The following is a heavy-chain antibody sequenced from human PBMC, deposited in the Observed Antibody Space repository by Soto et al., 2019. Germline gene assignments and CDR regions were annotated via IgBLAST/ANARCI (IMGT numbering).Heavy chain of an antibody. V-gene: IGHV4-34*01. Sequence: PSETLSLTCAVYGGSFSGYYWSWIRQPPGKGLEWIGEINHSGSTNYNPSLKSRVTISVDTSKNQFSLKLSSVTAADTAVYYCARGNLGDFWSGYKAYHFWGQGTLVTVS. D-gene: IGHD3-3*01. CDR1: GGSFSGYY. J-gene: IGHJ4*02. CDR3: ARGNLGDFWSGYKAYHF. CDR2: INHSGST.